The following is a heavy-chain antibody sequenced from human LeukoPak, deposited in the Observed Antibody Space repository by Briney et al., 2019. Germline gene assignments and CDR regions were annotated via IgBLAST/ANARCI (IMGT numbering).Heavy chain of an antibody. V-gene: IGHV4-39*01. Sequence: PSETLSLTCTVSGGFIRDSSYYWGWIRQPPGKGLEWIGTVFYSGRTYYNSSLQSRVTISVDTSKNQFSLRLSSVTPADTAIYYCARLSNDYGDYEGHYWGQGTLVTVSP. J-gene: IGHJ4*02. CDR3: ARLSNDYGDYEGHY. CDR1: GGFIRDSSYY. D-gene: IGHD4-17*01. CDR2: VFYSGRT.